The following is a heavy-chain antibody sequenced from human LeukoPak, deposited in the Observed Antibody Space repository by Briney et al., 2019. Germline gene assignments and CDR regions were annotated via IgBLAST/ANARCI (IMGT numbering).Heavy chain of an antibody. CDR1: GGSISSYY. Sequence: SETLSLTCTVSGGSISSYYWSWIRQPPGKGLEWIGYIYYSGSTNYNPSLKSRVTISVDTSKNQFSLKLSSVTAADTAVYYCARRGSLCGGDCYSDAFDIWGQGTMVTVSS. CDR3: ARRGSLCGGDCYSDAFDI. V-gene: IGHV4-59*01. D-gene: IGHD2-21*01. CDR2: IYYSGST. J-gene: IGHJ3*02.